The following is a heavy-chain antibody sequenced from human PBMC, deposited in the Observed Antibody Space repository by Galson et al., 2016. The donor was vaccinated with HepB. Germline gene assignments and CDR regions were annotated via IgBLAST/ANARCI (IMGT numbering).Heavy chain of an antibody. Sequence: SLRLSCAASGFTFDDYAMHWVRQAPGQGLEWVSSISPGGSTYTDSVKGRFTISRDNSRNTLYLEMNSLRAEDTAVYYCAKRGGLKYYFDCWGQGTLVTVSS. CDR3: AKRGGLKYYFDC. D-gene: IGHD2-15*01. J-gene: IGHJ4*02. V-gene: IGHV3-23*01. CDR2: ISPGGST. CDR1: GFTFDDYA.